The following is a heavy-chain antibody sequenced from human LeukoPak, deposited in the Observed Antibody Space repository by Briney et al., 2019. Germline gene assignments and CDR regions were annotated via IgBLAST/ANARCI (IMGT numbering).Heavy chain of an antibody. V-gene: IGHV4-34*01. CDR3: ARQWLVSPLFDY. CDR1: GGSISGYY. Sequence: PSETLSLTCTVSGGSISGYYWSWIRQPPGEGLEWIGEINHSGSTNYNPSLKSRVTISVDTSKNQLSLKLSSMTAADTAVYYCARQWLVSPLFDYWGQGTLVTVSS. CDR2: INHSGST. J-gene: IGHJ4*02. D-gene: IGHD6-19*01.